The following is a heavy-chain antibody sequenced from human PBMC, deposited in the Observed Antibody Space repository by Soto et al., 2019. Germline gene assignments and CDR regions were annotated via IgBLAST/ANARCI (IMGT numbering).Heavy chain of an antibody. D-gene: IGHD3-22*01. V-gene: IGHV1-8*01. J-gene: IGHJ5*02. CDR1: GYTFTSHD. Sequence: QVQLVQSGAEVKKPGASVKVSCKASGYTFTSHDINWVRQATGQGLAWMGWMNPNRGNTGYAQKFQGRVTMTRSTSISTASMELSNLRSEDTAVYYCVRGYPYSSGPWGQGTLVTVSS. CDR2: MNPNRGNT. CDR3: VRGYPYSSGP.